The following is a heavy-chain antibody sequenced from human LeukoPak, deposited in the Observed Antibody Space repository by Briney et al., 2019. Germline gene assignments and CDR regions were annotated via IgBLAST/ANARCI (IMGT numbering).Heavy chain of an antibody. Sequence: GGSLRLSCAASGFTFSTYSMNWVRQAPGKGLVWVSRINTDGNIKTYADSVKGRFTISRDNAKNTLYLQMNSPRAEDTAVYYCARVGSEYYDFWSGYYTYYYMDVWGKGTTVTVSS. J-gene: IGHJ6*03. CDR2: INTDGNIK. CDR3: ARVGSEYYDFWSGYYTYYYMDV. D-gene: IGHD3-3*01. V-gene: IGHV3-74*01. CDR1: GFTFSTYS.